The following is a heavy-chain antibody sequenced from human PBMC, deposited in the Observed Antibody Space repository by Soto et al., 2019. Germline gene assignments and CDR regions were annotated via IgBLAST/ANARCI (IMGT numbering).Heavy chain of an antibody. Sequence: GGSLRLSCAASGFTFSSYAMSWVRQAPGKGLEWVSAISGSGGSTYYADSVKGRFTVSRDNSKNTLYLQMNSLRAEDTAVYYCAKGRAPAAYRYGMDVWGQGTTVTVSS. D-gene: IGHD2-2*01. CDR1: GFTFSSYA. CDR2: ISGSGGST. V-gene: IGHV3-23*01. J-gene: IGHJ6*02. CDR3: AKGRAPAAYRYGMDV.